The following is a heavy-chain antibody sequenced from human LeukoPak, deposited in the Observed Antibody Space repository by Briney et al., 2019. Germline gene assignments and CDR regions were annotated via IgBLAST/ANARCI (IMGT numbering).Heavy chain of an antibody. V-gene: IGHV1-8*01. CDR2: MNPNSGNT. Sequence: ASVKVSCKASGYTFTSYDINWVRQATGQGLEWMGWMNPNSGNTGYAQKFQGRVTMTRNTSISTAYMELSSLRSEDTAVSYCARVSRQQLVGKKPFRAAYWFDPWGQGTLVTVSS. J-gene: IGHJ5*02. CDR1: GYTFTSYD. D-gene: IGHD6-13*01. CDR3: ARVSRQQLVGKKPFRAAYWFDP.